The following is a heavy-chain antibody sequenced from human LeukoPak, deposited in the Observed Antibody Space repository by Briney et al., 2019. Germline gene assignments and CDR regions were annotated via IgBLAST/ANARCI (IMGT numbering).Heavy chain of an antibody. CDR1: GFTFSSYA. Sequence: PVRSLRLSCAASGFTFSSYAMSWVRQAPGKGLEWVSAISGSGGSTYYADSVKGRFTISRDNSKNTLYLQMNSLRAEDTAVYYCAKGNYYDSSGYPDYWGQGTPVTVSS. CDR2: ISGSGGST. J-gene: IGHJ4*02. CDR3: AKGNYYDSSGYPDY. V-gene: IGHV3-23*01. D-gene: IGHD3-22*01.